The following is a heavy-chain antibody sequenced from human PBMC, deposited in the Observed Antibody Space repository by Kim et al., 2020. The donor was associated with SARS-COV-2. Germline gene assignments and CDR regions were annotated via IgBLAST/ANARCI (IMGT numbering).Heavy chain of an antibody. CDR2: IYYSGST. CDR3: ARCLWDAFDI. Sequence: SETLSLTCTVSGGSISSSSYYWGWIRQPPGKGLEWIGSIYYSGSTYYNPSLKSRLTISVDTSKNQFSLKLSSVTAADTAVYYCARCLWDAFDIWGQGTMVTVSS. CDR1: GGSISSSSYY. V-gene: IGHV4-39*01. D-gene: IGHD3-10*01. J-gene: IGHJ3*02.